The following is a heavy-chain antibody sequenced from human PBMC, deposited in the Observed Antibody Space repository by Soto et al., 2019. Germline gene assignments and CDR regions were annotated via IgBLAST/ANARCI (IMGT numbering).Heavy chain of an antibody. CDR1: GFTFSSYA. J-gene: IGHJ4*02. CDR2: ISGSGGST. D-gene: IGHD1-26*01. V-gene: IGHV3-23*01. Sequence: EVQLLESGGGLVQPGGSLRLSCAASGFTFSSYAMSWVRQAPGKGLEWVSAISGSGGSTYYADSVKGRFTISRDNSKITRYLQMNSLRAEDTAVDYCAKSPGATIFDYWGQGTLVTVSS. CDR3: AKSPGATIFDY.